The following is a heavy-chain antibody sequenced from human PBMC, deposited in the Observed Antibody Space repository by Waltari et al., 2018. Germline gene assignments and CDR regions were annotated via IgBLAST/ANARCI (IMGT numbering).Heavy chain of an antibody. J-gene: IGHJ4*02. CDR2: ISDNARRQ. Sequence: QVQLVESGGGVVEPGRSLRLSCAASGFIFTKNGMHWVRQAPGKGLEWVENISDNARRQFYADAVKGRFSVSRDNSKNTVYLQMNSLRGEDTAVYFCAKDRAKSWAFDYWGQGILVSVSS. D-gene: IGHD2-15*01. V-gene: IGHV3-30*18. CDR3: AKDRAKSWAFDY. CDR1: GFIFTKNG.